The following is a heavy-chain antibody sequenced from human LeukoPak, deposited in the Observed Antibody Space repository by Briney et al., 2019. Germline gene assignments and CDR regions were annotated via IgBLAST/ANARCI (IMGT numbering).Heavy chain of an antibody. CDR2: ISSSSSYI. J-gene: IGHJ4*02. CDR1: GFTFSSYW. Sequence: GGSLRLSCAASGFTFSSYWMSWVRQAPGKGLEWVSSISSSSSYIYYADSVKGRFTISRDNAKNSLYLQMNSLRAEDTAVYYCARDALYGGTMVRGARSGFDYWGQGTLVTVSS. D-gene: IGHD3-10*01. V-gene: IGHV3-21*01. CDR3: ARDALYGGTMVRGARSGFDY.